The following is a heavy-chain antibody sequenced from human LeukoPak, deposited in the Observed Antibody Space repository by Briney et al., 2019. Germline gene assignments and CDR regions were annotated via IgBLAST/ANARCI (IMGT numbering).Heavy chain of an antibody. CDR3: ARDVPMDV. Sequence: GGSPRLSCVASGFSFIYSMNWARQAPGKGLEWVAYISSSGTRVYYADSVKGRFTISRDDAKNSLYLQMNSLRVGDTALYYCARDVPMDVWGQGTTVTVSS. V-gene: IGHV3-48*01. J-gene: IGHJ6*02. CDR1: GFSFIYS. CDR2: ISSSGTRV.